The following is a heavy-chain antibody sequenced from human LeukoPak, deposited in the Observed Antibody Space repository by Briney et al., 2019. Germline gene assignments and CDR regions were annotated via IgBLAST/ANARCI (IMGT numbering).Heavy chain of an antibody. CDR1: GGSISSSSYY. CDR2: IYYSGST. CDR3: AHSSSSLPTDS. V-gene: IGHV4-39*01. D-gene: IGHD6-6*01. J-gene: IGHJ4*02. Sequence: SETLSLTCTVSGGSISSSSYYWGWIRQPPGKGLEWIGSIYYSGSTYYNPSLKSRVTISVDTSKNQFSLKLSSVTAADTAVYYCAHSSSSLPTDSWGQGTLVIVSS.